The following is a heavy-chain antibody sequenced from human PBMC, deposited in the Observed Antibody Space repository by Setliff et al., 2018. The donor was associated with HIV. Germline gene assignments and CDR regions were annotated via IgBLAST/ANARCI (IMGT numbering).Heavy chain of an antibody. CDR3: ARRRDGYNSAPWRNDY. CDR2: IYHSGTT. V-gene: IGHV4-38-2*01. Sequence: PSETLSLTCAVSGYSISSGYYWGWIRQPPGKGLEWVGSIYHSGTTYYNPSLKSRVTISVDTSKNQFSLKLSSVIAADTAVYYCARRRDGYNSAPWRNDYWGQGTLVTVSS. J-gene: IGHJ4*02. CDR1: GYSISSGYY. D-gene: IGHD5-12*01.